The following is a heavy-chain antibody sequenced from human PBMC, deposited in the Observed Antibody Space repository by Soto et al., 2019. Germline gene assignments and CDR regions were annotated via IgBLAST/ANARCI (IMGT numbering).Heavy chain of an antibody. D-gene: IGHD1-26*01. CDR2: INPNSGGT. Sequence: ASVKVSCKASGYTFTGYYMHWVRQAPGQGLEWMGWINPNSGGTNYAQKFQGWVTMTRDTSISTAYMELSRLRSDDTAVYYCARDRYSGTDITGRYYFDYWGQGTLVTVSS. V-gene: IGHV1-2*04. CDR3: ARDRYSGTDITGRYYFDY. CDR1: GYTFTGYY. J-gene: IGHJ4*02.